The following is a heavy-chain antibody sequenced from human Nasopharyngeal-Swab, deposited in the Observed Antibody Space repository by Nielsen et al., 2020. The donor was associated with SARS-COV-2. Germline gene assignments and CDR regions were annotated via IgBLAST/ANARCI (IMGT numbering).Heavy chain of an antibody. D-gene: IGHD3-22*01. CDR2: ISSSSSTI. V-gene: IGHV3-48*01. Sequence: VRQAPGKGLAWVSYISSSSSTIYYADSVKGRFTISRDNAKNSLYLQMNSLRAEDTAVYYCARALHIYYYDSSGYFGDAFDIWGQGTMVTVSS. CDR3: ARALHIYYYDSSGYFGDAFDI. J-gene: IGHJ3*02.